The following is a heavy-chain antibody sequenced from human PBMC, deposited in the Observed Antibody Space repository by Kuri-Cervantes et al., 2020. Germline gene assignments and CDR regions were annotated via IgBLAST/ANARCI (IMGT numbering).Heavy chain of an antibody. Sequence: GESLKISCAASGFTFSSYSMNWVRQAPGKGLEWVSYISGSSSTIYYADSVKGRFTISRDNAKNSLYLQMNSLRAEDTAVYYCAKKVFDYWGQGTLVTVSS. CDR2: ISGSSSTI. J-gene: IGHJ4*02. CDR1: GFTFSSYS. CDR3: AKKVFDY. V-gene: IGHV3-48*01.